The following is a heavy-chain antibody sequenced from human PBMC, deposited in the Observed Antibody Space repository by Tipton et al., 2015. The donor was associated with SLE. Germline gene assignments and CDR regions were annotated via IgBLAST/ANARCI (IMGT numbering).Heavy chain of an antibody. CDR3: ARVLYHYGMDV. CDR2: IYYSGST. V-gene: IGHV4-59*01. CDR1: GFTFSSYA. Sequence: LRLSCAASGFTFSSYAMNWVRQPPGKGLEWIGYIYYSGSTNYNPSLKSRVTISVDTSKNQFSLKLSSVTAADTAVYYCARVLYHYGMDVWGQGTTVTVSS. J-gene: IGHJ6*02.